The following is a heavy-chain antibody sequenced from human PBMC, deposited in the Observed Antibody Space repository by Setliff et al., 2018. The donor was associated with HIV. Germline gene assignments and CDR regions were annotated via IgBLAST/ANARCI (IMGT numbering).Heavy chain of an antibody. CDR2: IIPIFGTV. CDR3: ARRGGSGTYWEYYYNMDV. V-gene: IGHV1-69*05. D-gene: IGHD3-10*01. J-gene: IGHJ6*03. CDR1: GGTFSSYA. Sequence: SVKVSCKASGGTFSSYAISWVRQAPGQGLEWMGGIIPIFGTVRYAQKFQGRVSMTRDTSTSTINMELWSLTSDDTALYYCARRGGSGTYWEYYYNMDVWGEGTTVTVSS.